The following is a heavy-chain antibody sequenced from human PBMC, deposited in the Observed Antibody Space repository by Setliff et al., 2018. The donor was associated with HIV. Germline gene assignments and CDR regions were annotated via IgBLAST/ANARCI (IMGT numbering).Heavy chain of an antibody. CDR3: AGSRGYFVKAD. J-gene: IGHJ4*02. CDR2: INQNGREK. D-gene: IGHD3-22*01. CDR1: GFTFTKYW. V-gene: IGHV3-7*01. Sequence: PGGSLRLSCSASGFTFTKYWMNWVRQAQGKGLEWVANINQNGREKYYVDSVKGRFTISRDNAKNSLSLQMNSLRGEDTAVYYCAGSRGYFVKADWGQGTLVTVSS.